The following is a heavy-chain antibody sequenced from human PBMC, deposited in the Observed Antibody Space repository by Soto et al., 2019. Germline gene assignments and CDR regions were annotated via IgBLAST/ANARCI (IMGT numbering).Heavy chain of an antibody. V-gene: IGHV1-18*04. Sequence: GASVKVSCKASGYTFTSYGISWVRQAPGQGLEWMGWISAYNGNTNYAQKLQGRVTMTTDTSTSTAYMELRSLRSDYTAVYYCARVEGRVYSYGPPPHYYYGMDVWGQGTTVTVSS. J-gene: IGHJ6*02. CDR1: GYTFTSYG. CDR3: ARVEGRVYSYGPPPHYYYGMDV. CDR2: ISAYNGNT. D-gene: IGHD5-18*01.